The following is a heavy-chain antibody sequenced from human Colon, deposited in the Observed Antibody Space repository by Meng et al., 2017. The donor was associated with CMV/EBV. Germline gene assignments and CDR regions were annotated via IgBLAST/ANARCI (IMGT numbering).Heavy chain of an antibody. CDR2: TNEDGSDK. J-gene: IGHJ4*02. CDR1: GSSFSNSW. V-gene: IGHV3-7*03. D-gene: IGHD2-21*01. Sequence: GESLKISCAASGSSFSNSWMIWVRRAPGKGLEWVAKTNEDGSDKYYVDSVKGRFTIFRDNAKNSVYLQMNSLKTEDTAMYYCSADISEVGEGEFDYWGQGTLVTVSS. CDR3: SADISEVGEGEFDY.